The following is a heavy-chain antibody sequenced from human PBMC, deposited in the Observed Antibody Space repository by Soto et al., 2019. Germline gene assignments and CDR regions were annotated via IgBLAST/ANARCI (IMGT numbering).Heavy chain of an antibody. CDR1: GFTFSNYS. D-gene: IGHD3-9*01. CDR3: ARDADILTGSDAFDI. J-gene: IGHJ3*02. V-gene: IGHV3-23*01. CDR2: ISGSGRST. Sequence: PGGSLRLSCAASGFTFSNYSMAWVRQAPGKGLEWVSSISGSGRSTYHADSVTGRFTISRDNSKNTLYLQMNSLRAEDTAVYYCARDADILTGSDAFDIWGQGTMVTVSS.